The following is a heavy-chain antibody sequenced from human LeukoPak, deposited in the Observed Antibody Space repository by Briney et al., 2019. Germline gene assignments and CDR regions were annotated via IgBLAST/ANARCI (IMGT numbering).Heavy chain of an antibody. CDR1: GGSISSSSYY. J-gene: IGHJ6*02. Sequence: SETLSLTCTVSGGSISSSSYYWGWIRQPPGKGLERIGSIYYSGSTYYNPSLKSRVTISVDTSKNQFSLKLSSVTAADTAVYYCASMDPYYYYGMDVWGQGTTVTVSS. D-gene: IGHD2-2*03. CDR2: IYYSGST. V-gene: IGHV4-39*01. CDR3: ASMDPYYYYGMDV.